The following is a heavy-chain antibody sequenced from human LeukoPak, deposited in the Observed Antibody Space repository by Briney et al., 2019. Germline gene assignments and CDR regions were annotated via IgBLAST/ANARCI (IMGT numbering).Heavy chain of an antibody. CDR2: INRDGTTT. CDR1: GFTFSSYW. V-gene: IGHV3-74*03. Sequence: GGSLRLSCAASGFTFSSYWMHWVRQAPGKGLVWVSFINRDGTTTTYADSVKGRFTVSRDNAKNTLYLQMNSLRAEDTAVYYCARGNYYGMDVWGQGTTVTVSS. J-gene: IGHJ6*02. D-gene: IGHD2/OR15-2a*01. CDR3: ARGNYYGMDV.